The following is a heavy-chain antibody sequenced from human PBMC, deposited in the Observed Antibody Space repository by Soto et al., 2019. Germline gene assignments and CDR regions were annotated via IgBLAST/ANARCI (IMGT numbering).Heavy chain of an antibody. CDR2: IYWDDDK. Sequence: QITLKESGPPLVKPTQTLTLICTFSGFSLSTSGVGVGWIRQPPGKALEWLALIYWDDDKRFSPSLKSRLTITKDTSKNQVVLTMTNMDPVDTGTYYCAHTTYYAFWSGFYHWGQGTLVTVSS. D-gene: IGHD3-3*01. J-gene: IGHJ4*02. V-gene: IGHV2-5*02. CDR3: AHTTYYAFWSGFYH. CDR1: GFSLSTSGVG.